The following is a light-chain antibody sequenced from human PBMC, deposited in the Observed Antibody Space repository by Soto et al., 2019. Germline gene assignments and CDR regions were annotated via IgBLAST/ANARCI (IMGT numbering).Light chain of an antibody. CDR3: QQYKNWPPIT. CDR2: GAS. CDR1: QSLSSS. Sequence: EIVMTQSPATLSGSPGEGATLSCRASQSLSSSLAWYQQKPGQAPRLLIYGASTRATGIPARFSGSGSGTEFTLTISSLQSEDFAVYYCQQYKNWPPITFGQGTRLEIK. J-gene: IGKJ5*01. V-gene: IGKV3-15*01.